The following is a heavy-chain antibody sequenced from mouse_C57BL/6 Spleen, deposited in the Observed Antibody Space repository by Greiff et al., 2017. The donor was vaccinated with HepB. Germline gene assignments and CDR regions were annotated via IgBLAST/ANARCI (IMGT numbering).Heavy chain of an antibody. V-gene: IGHV1-55*01. J-gene: IGHJ1*03. CDR2: IYPGSGST. Sequence: QVHVKQSGAELVKPGASVKMSCKASGYTFTSYWITWVKQRPGQGLEWIGDIYPGSGSTNYNEKFKSKATLTVDTSSSTAYMQLSSLTSEDSAVYYCARLWDGYFDVWGTGTTVTVSS. CDR1: GYTFTSYW. CDR3: ARLWDGYFDV. D-gene: IGHD4-1*01.